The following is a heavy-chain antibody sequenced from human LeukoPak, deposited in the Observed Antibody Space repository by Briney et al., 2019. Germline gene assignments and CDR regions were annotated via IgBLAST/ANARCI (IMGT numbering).Heavy chain of an antibody. J-gene: IGHJ4*02. D-gene: IGHD6-19*01. Sequence: PGGSLRLSCAASGFTFSSYSMNWVRQAPGKGLEWVPSISSSSSYIYYAGSVKGRFTISRDNAKNSLYLQMNSLRAEDTAVYYCAREGIAVAGTQIDYRGQGTLVTVSS. CDR3: AREGIAVAGTQIDY. CDR2: ISSSSSYI. CDR1: GFTFSSYS. V-gene: IGHV3-21*01.